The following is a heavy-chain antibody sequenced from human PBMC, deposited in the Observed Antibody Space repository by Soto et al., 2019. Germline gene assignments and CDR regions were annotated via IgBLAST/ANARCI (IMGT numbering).Heavy chain of an antibody. Sequence: SETLSLTCTFSCGSIISGGYYWSWIRQHPGKGLEWIGYIYYSGSTYYNPSLKSRVAISVDTSKNQFSLKLSSVTAADTAVYYCARSVRRSGYQRPDYWGQGTLVTVSS. V-gene: IGHV4-31*02. CDR2: IYYSGST. D-gene: IGHD3-3*01. CDR1: CGSIISGGYY. CDR3: ARSVRRSGYQRPDY. J-gene: IGHJ4*02.